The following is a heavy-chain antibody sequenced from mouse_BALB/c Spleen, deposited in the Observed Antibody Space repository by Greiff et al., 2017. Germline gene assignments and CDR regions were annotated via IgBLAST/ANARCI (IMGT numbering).Heavy chain of an antibody. CDR3: AGTGTDYAMDY. D-gene: IGHD4-1*01. Sequence: QVQLQQSGPELVKPGASVKMSCKASGYTFTSYTMHWVKQRPGQGLEWIGYINPSSGYTNYNQKFKDKATLTADKSSSTAYMQLSSLTSEDSAVYYCAGTGTDYAMDYWGQGTSVTVSS. CDR2: INPSSGYT. J-gene: IGHJ4*01. V-gene: IGHV1S26*01. CDR1: GYTFTSYT.